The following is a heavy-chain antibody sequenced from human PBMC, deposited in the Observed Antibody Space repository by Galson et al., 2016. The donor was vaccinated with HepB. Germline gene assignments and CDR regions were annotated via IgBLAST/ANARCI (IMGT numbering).Heavy chain of an antibody. D-gene: IGHD1-26*01. CDR2: ITGTSTHT. J-gene: IGHJ5*02. CDR1: GFTFENYE. CDR3: VKLYSRGHDDRGENVDH. Sequence: SLRHSCAASGFTFENYEIHWVRQAPGRGLEWISAITGTSTHTLYADSVRGRFTISRDNPKKTAFLQMDSLRAEDTALYPCVKLYSRGHDDRGENVDHWGQGAPVTVSS. V-gene: IGHV3-23*01.